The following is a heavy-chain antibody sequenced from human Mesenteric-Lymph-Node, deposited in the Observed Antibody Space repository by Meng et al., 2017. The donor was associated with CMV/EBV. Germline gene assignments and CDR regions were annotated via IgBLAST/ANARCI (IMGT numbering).Heavy chain of an antibody. CDR3: ARGRIDRTDY. CDR1: GGSFSGYY. Sequence: GSLRLSCALYGGSFSGYYWSWIRQPPGPGLEWIGEIHHSGSTHYNPSPKSRVTMSLDTSKNQFSLKLSSVTAADTAVYYCARGRIDRTDYWGQGTRVTVSS. D-gene: IGHD2/OR15-2a*01. CDR2: IHHSGST. V-gene: IGHV4-34*01. J-gene: IGHJ4*02.